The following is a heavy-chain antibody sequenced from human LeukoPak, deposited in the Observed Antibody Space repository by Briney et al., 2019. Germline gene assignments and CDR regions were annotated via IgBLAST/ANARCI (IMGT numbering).Heavy chain of an antibody. CDR1: GASTSRYY. CDR3: ANPAAAFAS. CDR2: FHHSGNT. Sequence: SETLSLTCSVSGASTSRYYWSWIRQPPGKGLEWIGYFHHSGNTNYSPSLSSRITMSVDTSKNQFSLRLNSVTAADTAIYYCANPAAAFASGGQGPLVTSSS. V-gene: IGHV4-59*12. J-gene: IGHJ4*02. D-gene: IGHD6-25*01.